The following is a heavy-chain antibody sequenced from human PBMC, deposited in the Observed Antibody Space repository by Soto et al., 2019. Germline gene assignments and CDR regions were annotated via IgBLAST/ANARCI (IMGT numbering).Heavy chain of an antibody. D-gene: IGHD2-2*01. CDR3: ARRVRYQLPGAWYYYYMDV. CDR1: GYSFTSYW. Sequence: PGESLKISCKGSGYSFTSYWIGWVRQMPGKGPEWMGIIYPGDSDTRYSPSFQGQVTISADKSISTAYLQWSSLKASDTAMYYCARRVRYQLPGAWYYYYMDVWGKGTTVTVSS. CDR2: IYPGDSDT. V-gene: IGHV5-51*01. J-gene: IGHJ6*03.